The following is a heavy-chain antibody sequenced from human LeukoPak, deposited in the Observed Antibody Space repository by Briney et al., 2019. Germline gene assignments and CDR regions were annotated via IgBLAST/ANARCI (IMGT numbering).Heavy chain of an antibody. V-gene: IGHV4-4*07. Sequence: SETLSLTCTVSGGSISSYYWSWIRQSAGKGLEWIGHIYTSGSTNYNPSLKSRVTMSVDTSKNQFSLKLNSVTAADTAVYYCARNIAVAPSWFDPWGQGTLVTVSS. J-gene: IGHJ5*02. CDR3: ARNIAVAPSWFDP. CDR2: IYTSGST. CDR1: GGSISSYY. D-gene: IGHD6-19*01.